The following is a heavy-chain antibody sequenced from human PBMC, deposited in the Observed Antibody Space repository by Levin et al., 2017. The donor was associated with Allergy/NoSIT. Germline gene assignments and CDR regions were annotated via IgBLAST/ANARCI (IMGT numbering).Heavy chain of an antibody. CDR2: INPNSGGT. CDR3: ARGPEWFPRWYFDY. D-gene: IGHD3-3*01. Sequence: ASVKVSCKASGYTFTGYYMHWVRQAPGQGLEWMGWINPNSGGTNYAQKFQGRVTMTRDTSISTAYMELSRLRSDDTAVYYCARGPEWFPRWYFDYWGQGTLVTVSS. J-gene: IGHJ4*02. V-gene: IGHV1-2*02. CDR1: GYTFTGYY.